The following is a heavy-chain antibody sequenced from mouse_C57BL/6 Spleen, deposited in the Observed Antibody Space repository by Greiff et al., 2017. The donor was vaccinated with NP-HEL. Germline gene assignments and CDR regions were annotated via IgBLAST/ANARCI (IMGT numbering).Heavy chain of an antibody. CDR3: AREGANSYYAMDY. J-gene: IGHJ4*01. CDR2: INYDGSST. CDR1: GFTFSDYY. V-gene: IGHV5-16*01. Sequence: EVQVVESEGGLVQPGSSMKLSCTASGFTFSDYYMAWVRQVPEKGLEWVANINYDGSSTYYLDSLKSRFIISRDNAKNILYLQMSSLKSEDTATYYCAREGANSYYAMDYWGQGTSVTVSS. D-gene: IGHD5-1-1*01.